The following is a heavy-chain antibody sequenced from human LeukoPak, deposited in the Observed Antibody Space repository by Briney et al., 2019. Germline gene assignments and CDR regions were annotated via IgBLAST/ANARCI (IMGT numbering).Heavy chain of an antibody. V-gene: IGHV4-39*07. CDR1: GGSISSSSYY. D-gene: IGHD6-13*01. CDR2: IYYSGST. J-gene: IGHJ4*02. Sequence: SETLSLTCTVSGGSISSSSYYWGWIRQPPGKGLEWIGSIYYSGSTYYNPSLKSRVTISVDRSKNQFSLKLSSVTAADTAVYYCARVLSSSWSPHFDYWGQGTLVPVSS. CDR3: ARVLSSSWSPHFDY.